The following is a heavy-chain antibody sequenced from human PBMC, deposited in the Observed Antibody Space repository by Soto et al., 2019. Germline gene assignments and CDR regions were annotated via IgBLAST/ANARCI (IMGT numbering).Heavy chain of an antibody. J-gene: IGHJ6*02. Sequence: QVQLVQSGAEVKKPGASVKVSCKASGYTFTSYGISWVRQAPGQGLEWMGWISAYNGNTNYAQKLQGRVTMTTDTSTSTAYMERRSLRSDDTAVYYCARDRGGSYSVPGYYYGMDVWGQGTTVTVSS. D-gene: IGHD1-26*01. CDR2: ISAYNGNT. V-gene: IGHV1-18*04. CDR3: ARDRGGSYSVPGYYYGMDV. CDR1: GYTFTSYG.